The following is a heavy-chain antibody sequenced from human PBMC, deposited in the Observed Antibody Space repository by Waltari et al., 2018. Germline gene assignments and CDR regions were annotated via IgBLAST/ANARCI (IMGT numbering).Heavy chain of an antibody. CDR3: AREDLSSGEWFDP. J-gene: IGHJ5*02. Sequence: QVQLQESGPGLVKPSQTLSLTCTVSGGSISSGGYYWSWTRQHPGKGLEWIGYIYYSGSTYYNPSLKSRVTISVDTSKNQFSLKLSSVTAADTAVYYCAREDLSSGEWFDPWGQGTLVTVSS. V-gene: IGHV4-31*03. CDR2: IYYSGST. CDR1: GGSISSGGYY. D-gene: IGHD3-10*01.